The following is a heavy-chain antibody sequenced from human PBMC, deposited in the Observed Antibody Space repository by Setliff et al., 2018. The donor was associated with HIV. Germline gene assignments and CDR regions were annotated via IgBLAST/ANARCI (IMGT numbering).Heavy chain of an antibody. CDR1: GFTFSFHA. V-gene: IGHV3-23*01. J-gene: IGHJ4*02. Sequence: GGSLRLSCAASGFTFSFHAMTWVRQAPGKGLEWVSGISGSGDSTYYADSVKGRFTLSRDNSKNTVYLQMNSLRPEDTGVYYCVRDGKIGARLDYWGPGTQVTVSS. CDR2: ISGSGDST. CDR3: VRDGKIGARLDY. D-gene: IGHD6-6*01.